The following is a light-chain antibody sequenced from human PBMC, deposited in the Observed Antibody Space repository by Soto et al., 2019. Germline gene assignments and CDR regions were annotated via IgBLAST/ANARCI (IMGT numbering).Light chain of an antibody. J-gene: IGLJ3*02. CDR1: NSNIGGNS. Sequence: QSVLTQPPSASGTPGQRVTISCSGSNSNIGGNSVNWYQLLPGAAPKLLIYSSNQRPSGVPDRLSGSKSGTSASLAISGLQSEDEADYYCATWDASLNGPVFGGGTKLTVL. V-gene: IGLV1-44*01. CDR2: SSN. CDR3: ATWDASLNGPV.